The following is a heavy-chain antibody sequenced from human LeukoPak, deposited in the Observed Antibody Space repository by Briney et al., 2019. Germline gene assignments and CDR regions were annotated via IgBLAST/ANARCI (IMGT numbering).Heavy chain of an antibody. D-gene: IGHD5-12*01. V-gene: IGHV4-34*01. CDR1: GGSFSGYY. CDR2: INHSGST. J-gene: IGHJ4*02. CDR3: ARGWNSGYERTFDY. Sequence: SETLSLTCAVYGGSFSGYYWSWIRQPPGKGLEWIGEINHSGSTNYNPSLKSRVTISVDTSKNQFSLKLSSVTAADTAVYYCARGWNSGYERTFDYWGQGTLVTVSS.